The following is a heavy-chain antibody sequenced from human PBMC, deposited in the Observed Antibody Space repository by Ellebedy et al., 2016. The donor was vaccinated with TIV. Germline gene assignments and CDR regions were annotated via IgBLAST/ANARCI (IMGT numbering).Heavy chain of an antibody. CDR1: GFTFSSYH. D-gene: IGHD3-3*01. CDR3: AKGPREFLGWWKAPAVDY. Sequence: PGGSLRLSCAASGFTFSSYHMNWVRQAPGKGLEWVSAIFARADGTYYADSVRGRFTISRDNSKNTLYLQMNRLRAEDTAIYYCAKGPREFLGWWKAPAVDYWGQGTLVTVSS. V-gene: IGHV3-23*01. J-gene: IGHJ4*02. CDR2: IFARADGT.